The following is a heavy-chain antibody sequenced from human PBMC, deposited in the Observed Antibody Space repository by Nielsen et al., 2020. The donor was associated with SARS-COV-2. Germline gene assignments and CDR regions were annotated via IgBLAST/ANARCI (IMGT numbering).Heavy chain of an antibody. CDR1: GGSFTGYF. D-gene: IGHD3-22*01. CDR2: IDHSGTT. V-gene: IGHV4-34*01. Sequence: SETLSLTCEVSGGSFTGYFRSWNRQPPGGGLEWIGDIDHSGTTYYNPSLKSRVSISVDTSKNQFSLHLTSVTAADTAAYYCTRGLGYYDPRVYFQHWGQGTLVTVSS. J-gene: IGHJ1*01. CDR3: TRGLGYYDPRVYFQH.